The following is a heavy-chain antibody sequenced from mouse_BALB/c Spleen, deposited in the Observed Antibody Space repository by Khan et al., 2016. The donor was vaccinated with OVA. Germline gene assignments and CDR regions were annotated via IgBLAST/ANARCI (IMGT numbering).Heavy chain of an antibody. V-gene: IGHV1S137*01. J-gene: IGHJ2*01. D-gene: IGHD2-3*01. Sequence: VQLQASGPELVRPGVSVKISCKGSGYTSTDHAMYWVKQSHAMSLEWIGLISTYSGSTNYNQMNKGKVTMTVDKSSSAAYMELARLSSEEPAIYYGAGSAYDGDSNYWGRSTAVA. CDR2: ISTYSGST. CDR1: GYTSTDHA. CDR3: AGSAYDGDSNY.